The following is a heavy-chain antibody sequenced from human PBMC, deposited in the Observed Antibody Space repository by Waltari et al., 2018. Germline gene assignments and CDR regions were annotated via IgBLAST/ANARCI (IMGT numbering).Heavy chain of an antibody. Sequence: EVQLVESGGGLVQPGGSLRLSCAASGFTFRSYSMNWLRQAPGQGLGWVSSISSSSSYIYYADSVEGRFTISRDNAKNSLYLKMNSLRAEDTAVYYCASEREDIVVVPAAGYYYYYYMDVWGKGTTVTISS. CDR2: ISSSSSYI. CDR3: ASEREDIVVVPAAGYYYYYYMDV. V-gene: IGHV3-21*01. D-gene: IGHD2-2*01. J-gene: IGHJ6*03. CDR1: GFTFRSYS.